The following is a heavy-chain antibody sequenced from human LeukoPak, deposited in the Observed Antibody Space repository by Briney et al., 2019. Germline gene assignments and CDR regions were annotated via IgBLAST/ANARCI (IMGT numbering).Heavy chain of an antibody. D-gene: IGHD6-13*01. CDR2: INPSGGST. Sequence: APVKVSCKASGYTFTSYYMHWVRQAPGQGLEWMGIINPSGGSTSYAQKFQGRVTMTRDMSTSAVYMELSSLRSEDTAVYYCARDKAAADAFDIWGQGTMVTVSS. V-gene: IGHV1-46*01. CDR3: ARDKAAADAFDI. CDR1: GYTFTSYY. J-gene: IGHJ3*02.